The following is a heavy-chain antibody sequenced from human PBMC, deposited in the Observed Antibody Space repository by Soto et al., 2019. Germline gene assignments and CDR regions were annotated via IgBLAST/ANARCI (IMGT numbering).Heavy chain of an antibody. CDR1: GGSIRSDS. V-gene: IGHV4-59*01. D-gene: IGHD1-1*01. Sequence: ETLSLTCTVSGGSIRSDSWSWIRQPPGKGLEWVGYIYYSGGTSYNPSLKSRVTISVDTSKNQFSLKLSSVTTADTAMYYCATLNWNNYFDSWGQGTLVTVSS. CDR3: ATLNWNNYFDS. J-gene: IGHJ4*02. CDR2: IYYSGGT.